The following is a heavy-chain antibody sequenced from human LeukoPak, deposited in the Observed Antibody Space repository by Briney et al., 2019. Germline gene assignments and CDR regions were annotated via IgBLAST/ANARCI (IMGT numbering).Heavy chain of an antibody. CDR1: GGTFSSYA. D-gene: IGHD5-18*01. CDR3: ARDRGWAGYSYGFYY. V-gene: IGHV1-69*01. Sequence: SVKVSCKASGGTFSSYAISWVRQAPGQGLEWMGGIIPIFGTANYAQKFQGRVTITADESTSTAYMELSSQRSEDTAVYYCARDRGWAGYSYGFYYWGQGTLVTVSS. CDR2: IIPIFGTA. J-gene: IGHJ4*02.